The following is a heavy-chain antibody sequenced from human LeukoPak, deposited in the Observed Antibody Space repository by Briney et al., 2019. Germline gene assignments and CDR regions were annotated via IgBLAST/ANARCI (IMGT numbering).Heavy chain of an antibody. J-gene: IGHJ6*03. Sequence: ASVKVSCKASGYTFTSYDINWVRQATGQGLEWMGWMNPNSGNTGYAQKFQGRVTMTRNTSISTAYMELSSLRSEDTAVYYCARRVSRTFIHYYYYYMDVRGKGSTVTVSS. V-gene: IGHV1-8*01. CDR3: ARRVSRTFIHYYYYYMDV. D-gene: IGHD3-16*01. CDR1: GYTFTSYD. CDR2: MNPNSGNT.